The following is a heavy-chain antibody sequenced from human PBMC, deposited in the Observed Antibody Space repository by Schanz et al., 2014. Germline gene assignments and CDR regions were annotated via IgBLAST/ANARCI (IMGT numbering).Heavy chain of an antibody. CDR1: GFTFSNYA. CDR2: ISGRSGTT. Sequence: EVQLLESGGGLVQPGGSLRLSCAASGFTFSNYAMSWVRQAPGKGLEWVSTISGRSGTTNYADSVKGRFSISRDNSKNTLYLHMNSLRAEDTGVYYCARGREVVAKIFDVWGQGTMVTVSS. D-gene: IGHD3-22*01. CDR3: ARGREVVAKIFDV. J-gene: IGHJ3*01. V-gene: IGHV3-23*01.